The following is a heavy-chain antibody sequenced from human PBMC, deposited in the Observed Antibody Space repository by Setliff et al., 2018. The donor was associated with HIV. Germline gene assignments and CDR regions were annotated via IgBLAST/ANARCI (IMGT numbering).Heavy chain of an antibody. D-gene: IGHD6-13*01. V-gene: IGHV3-66*03. J-gene: IGHJ4*02. CDR3: AKDRGSTWYGPIDY. CDR2: ISAYDDST. CDR1: GFTVTNHY. Sequence: GGSLRLSCAASGFTVTNHYMSWVRQAPGKGPEWVSGISAYDDSTYYADSVKGRFTISRDNSKNTLYLQMNSLRGEDTAVYYCAKDRGSTWYGPIDYWGQGTLVTVSS.